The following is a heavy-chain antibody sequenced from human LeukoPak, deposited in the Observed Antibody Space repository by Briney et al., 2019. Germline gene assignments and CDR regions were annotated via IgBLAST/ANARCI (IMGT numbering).Heavy chain of an antibody. CDR2: IYNSGRT. Sequence: SETLSLTCTVSGGSISTYFWSWIRQPPGKGLEWIGYIYNSGRTNYNPSLKSRVTISVDTSKNQFSLKLCSVTAADTAVYYCARGGSGTYYHYWGQGTLVTVSS. CDR3: ARGGSGTYYHY. D-gene: IGHD1-26*01. CDR1: GGSISTYF. J-gene: IGHJ4*02. V-gene: IGHV4-59*01.